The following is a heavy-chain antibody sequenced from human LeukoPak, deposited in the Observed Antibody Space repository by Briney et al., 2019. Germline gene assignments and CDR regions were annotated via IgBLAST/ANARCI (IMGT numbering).Heavy chain of an antibody. J-gene: IGHJ4*02. Sequence: PGGSLRLSCAASGFTFSSYWMHWVRQAPGKGLEWVAFIRYDGSNKYYADSVKGRFTISRDNSRNTLYLQMNSLRAEDTAVYYCAKPHFDYWGQGALVTVSS. CDR1: GFTFSSYW. V-gene: IGHV3-30*02. CDR3: AKPHFDY. CDR2: IRYDGSNK.